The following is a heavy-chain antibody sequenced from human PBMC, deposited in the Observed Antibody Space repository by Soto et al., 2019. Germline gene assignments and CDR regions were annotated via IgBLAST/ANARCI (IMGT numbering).Heavy chain of an antibody. V-gene: IGHV1-18*01. CDR2: ISAYNGNT. Sequence: QVQLVQSGAEVKKPGASVKVSCKASGYTFTSYGISWVRQAPGQGLEWMGWISAYNGNTNYAQKLQGRVTMTPDTSKSTAYMELRSMRSDETAVYYCASLAYGDYYFDSWGQASLVTVSS. CDR1: GYTFTSYG. D-gene: IGHD4-17*01. J-gene: IGHJ4*02. CDR3: ASLAYGDYYFDS.